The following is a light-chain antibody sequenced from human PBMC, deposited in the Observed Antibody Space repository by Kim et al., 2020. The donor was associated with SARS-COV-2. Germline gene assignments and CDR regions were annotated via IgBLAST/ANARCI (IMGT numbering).Light chain of an antibody. CDR3: QQYSSYPMT. V-gene: IGKV1-5*03. Sequence: ASVGDRVTITCRASQSISNWLAWYQQKPGKAPKLLIYKASNLESGVPSRFSGSGSGTEFTLTISSLQPDDFATYHCQQYSSYPMTFGQGTRLEIK. CDR2: KAS. J-gene: IGKJ5*01. CDR1: QSISNW.